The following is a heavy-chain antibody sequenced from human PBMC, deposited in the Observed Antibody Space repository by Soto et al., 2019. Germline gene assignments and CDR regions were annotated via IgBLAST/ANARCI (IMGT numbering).Heavy chain of an antibody. V-gene: IGHV3-48*02. CDR1: RFTFSSYS. CDR3: ARGQWELLSSYFDY. D-gene: IGHD1-26*01. CDR2: ISSSSSTI. Sequence: EVQLVESGGGLVQPGGSLRLSCAASRFTFSSYSMYWVRQAPGKGLEWVSYISSSSSTIYYADSVKGRFTISRDNAKNSLYLQMNSLRDEDTAVYYCARGQWELLSSYFDYWGQGTLVTVSS. J-gene: IGHJ4*02.